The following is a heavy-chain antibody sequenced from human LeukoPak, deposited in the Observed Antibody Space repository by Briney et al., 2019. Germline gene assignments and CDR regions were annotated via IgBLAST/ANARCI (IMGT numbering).Heavy chain of an antibody. CDR1: GFTFGDYY. J-gene: IGHJ4*02. D-gene: IGHD5-24*01. Sequence: GGSLRLSCAASGFTFGDYYMSWMRQAPGKGLEWVSYISSTGSTIYYSDSVKGRFTISRDNAKNSLYLQMNSLRAEDTAVYYCARVREMATIALFFGHFDYWGQGTLVTVSS. V-gene: IGHV3-11*04. CDR3: ARVREMATIALFFGHFDY. CDR2: ISSTGSTI.